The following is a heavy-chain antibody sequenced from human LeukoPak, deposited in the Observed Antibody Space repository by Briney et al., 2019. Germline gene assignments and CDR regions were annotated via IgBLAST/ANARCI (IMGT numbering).Heavy chain of an antibody. J-gene: IGHJ4*02. D-gene: IGHD6-19*01. CDR1: RGSIVGYF. Sequence: SETLSLTCTASRGSIVGYFWTWVRQPPGKGLECIGNIRFSGATSYNPSLESRVTISVDSSKSQIFLNLRSVTTADTAVYYCARGNGWHDYWGQGTLVTVSS. V-gene: IGHV4-59*01. CDR3: ARGNGWHDY. CDR2: IRFSGAT.